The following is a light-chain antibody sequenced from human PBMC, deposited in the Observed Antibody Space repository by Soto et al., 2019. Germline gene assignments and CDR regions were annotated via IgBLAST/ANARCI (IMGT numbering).Light chain of an antibody. Sequence: QSALTQPASVSGSPGPSITISCTGTSADVGAYNSVSWYQHHPGKAPKLIIYDVSSRSSGVSSRFSGSKSDNTASLTISGLQADDEADYYCKSYTSRRTYVFGTGTKLTVL. CDR3: KSYTSRRTYV. CDR2: DVS. V-gene: IGLV2-14*03. J-gene: IGLJ1*01. CDR1: SADVGAYNS.